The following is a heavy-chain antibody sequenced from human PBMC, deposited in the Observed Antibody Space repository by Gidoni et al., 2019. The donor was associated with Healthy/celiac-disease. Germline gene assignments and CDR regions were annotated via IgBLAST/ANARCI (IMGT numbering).Heavy chain of an antibody. V-gene: IGHV3-30*18. J-gene: IGHJ4*02. Sequence: GKGLEWVAVISYDGSNKYYADSVKGRFTISRDNSKNTLYLQMNSLRAEDTAVYYCAKAGYCSSTSCYRGYFDYWGQGTLVTVSS. CDR3: AKAGYCSSTSCYRGYFDY. CDR2: ISYDGSNK. D-gene: IGHD2-2*02.